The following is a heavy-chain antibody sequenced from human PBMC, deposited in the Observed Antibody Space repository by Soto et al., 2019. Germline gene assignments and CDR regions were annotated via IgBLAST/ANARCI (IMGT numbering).Heavy chain of an antibody. CDR3: ARGRRGYCSGGSCYSKSSWFDP. CDR2: IYYSGST. CDR1: CGSISSSSYY. Sequence: PSETLSLTCTVSCGSISSSSYYWGWIRQPPGKGLEWIGSIYYSGSTYYNPSLKSRVTISVDTSKNQFSLKLSSVTAADTAVYYCARGRRGYCSGGSCYSKSSWFDPWGQGTLVTVSS. J-gene: IGHJ5*02. D-gene: IGHD2-15*01. V-gene: IGHV4-39*07.